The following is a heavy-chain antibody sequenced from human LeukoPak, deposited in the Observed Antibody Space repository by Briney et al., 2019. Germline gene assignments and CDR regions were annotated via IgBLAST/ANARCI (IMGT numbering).Heavy chain of an antibody. CDR3: ARRYYDFWSGYWGPDFDY. J-gene: IGHJ4*02. D-gene: IGHD3-3*01. CDR2: IYYSGST. Sequence: ASETLSLTCTVSGGSISSYYWSWIRQPPGKGLEWIGYIYYSGSTNYNPSLKSRVTISVDTSKNQFSLKLSSVTAADTAVYYCARRYYDFWSGYWGPDFDYWGQGTLVTVSS. V-gene: IGHV4-59*12. CDR1: GGSISSYY.